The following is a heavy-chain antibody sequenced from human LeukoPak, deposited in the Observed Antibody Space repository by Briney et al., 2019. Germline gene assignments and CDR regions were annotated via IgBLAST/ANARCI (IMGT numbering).Heavy chain of an antibody. Sequence: GESLKISCKGSGLSFTSYWIGWVRQMPGKGLEWMGIIYPGDSDTRYSPSFRGQVTMSADKSINTAYLQWSSLKASDTAMYFCARRQGCSTSSCPPDSWGQGTLVTVSS. CDR1: GLSFTSYW. V-gene: IGHV5-51*01. CDR2: IYPGDSDT. D-gene: IGHD2-2*01. CDR3: ARRQGCSTSSCPPDS. J-gene: IGHJ4*02.